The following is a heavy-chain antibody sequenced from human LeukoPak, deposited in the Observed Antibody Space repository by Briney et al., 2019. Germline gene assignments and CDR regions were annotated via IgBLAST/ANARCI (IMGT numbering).Heavy chain of an antibody. CDR2: IYHSGST. V-gene: IGHV4-38-2*01. CDR1: GYSVSSGYY. D-gene: IGHD2-15*01. J-gene: IGHJ4*02. CDR3: ARVHLVVAATPIDY. Sequence: PSETLSLTCAGSGYSVSSGYYWGWIRQPPGKGLEWIGSIYHSGSTYYNPSLKGRVTISVDPAKNQFSLKLSSVTAADTAVYYCARVHLVVAATPIDYWGQGTLVTVSS.